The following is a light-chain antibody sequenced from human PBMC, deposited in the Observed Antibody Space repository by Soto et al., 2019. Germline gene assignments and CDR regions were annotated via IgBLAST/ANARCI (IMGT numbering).Light chain of an antibody. V-gene: IGKV1-9*01. CDR2: AAS. CDR3: QQLNSYLYT. J-gene: IGKJ5*01. CDR1: QGISIY. Sequence: IHLTHSPSLLSASVLYRVTITFLASQGISIYLSWYQQKPGKAPKLLIYAASTLQSGVPSRFSGSGSGTEFTLTISSLQPEDFATYYCQQLNSYLYTFGQGTRLEIK.